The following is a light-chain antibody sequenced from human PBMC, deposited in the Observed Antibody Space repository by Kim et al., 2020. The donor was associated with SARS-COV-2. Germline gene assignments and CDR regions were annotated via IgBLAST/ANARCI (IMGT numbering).Light chain of an antibody. Sequence: ASVGDRVNITCRDSQSIVVWLAWYQQKPGKAPKLVIYKASSLEGAVPSRFSGSGSGTEFTLTISSMHPDDLGTYFCQQYSNYPLTFGGGTKVDIK. CDR2: KAS. CDR1: QSIVVW. CDR3: QQYSNYPLT. V-gene: IGKV1-5*03. J-gene: IGKJ4*01.